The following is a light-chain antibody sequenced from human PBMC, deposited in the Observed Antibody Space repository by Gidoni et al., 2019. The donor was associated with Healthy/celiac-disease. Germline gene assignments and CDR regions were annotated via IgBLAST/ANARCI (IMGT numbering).Light chain of an antibody. V-gene: IGLV2-14*01. CDR1: SSDVGGYNY. J-gene: IGLJ1*01. Sequence: QSALTQPASVSRSPVQSITISCTGTSSDVGGYNYVSWYQQHPGKAPKLMIYEVSNRPSGVSNRFSGSKSGNTASLTISGLQAEDEADYYCSSYTSSSTLAFGTGTKVTVL. CDR3: SSYTSSSTLA. CDR2: EVS.